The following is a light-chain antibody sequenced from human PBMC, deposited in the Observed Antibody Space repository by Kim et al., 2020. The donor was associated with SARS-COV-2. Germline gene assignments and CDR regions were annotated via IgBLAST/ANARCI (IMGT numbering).Light chain of an antibody. V-gene: IGLV2-14*03. CDR2: DVS. CDR1: SSDVGGYNY. CDR3: SSYTSSSKWV. Sequence: QSALTQPASVSGSPGQSITISCTGTSSDVGGYNYVSWYQQHPGKAPKLMIYDVSNRPSGVSNRFSGSKPGNTASLTISGLQAEDEADYYCSSYTSSSKWVFGGGTKLTVL. J-gene: IGLJ3*02.